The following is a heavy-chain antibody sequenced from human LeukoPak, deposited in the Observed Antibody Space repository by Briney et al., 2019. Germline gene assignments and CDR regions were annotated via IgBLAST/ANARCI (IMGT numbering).Heavy chain of an antibody. CDR1: GGSISSGGYY. CDR3: ARVSREGGASNRYYFDY. D-gene: IGHD1-26*01. Sequence: SQTLSLTCTVSGGSISSGGYYWSWIRQHPGKGLEWIGYIYYSGSTYYNPSLKSRVTISVDTSKNQFSLKLSSVTAADTAVYYCARVSREGGASNRYYFDYWGQGTLDTVSS. J-gene: IGHJ4*02. CDR2: IYYSGST. V-gene: IGHV4-31*03.